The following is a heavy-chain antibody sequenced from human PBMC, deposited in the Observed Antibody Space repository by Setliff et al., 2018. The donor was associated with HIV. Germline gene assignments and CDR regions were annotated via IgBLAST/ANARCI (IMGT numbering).Heavy chain of an antibody. CDR1: GFTVSSNY. V-gene: IGHV3-7*01. Sequence: QSGGSLRLSCAASGFTVSSNYMSWVRQAPGKGLEWVANINQDGSEKRYVDSVKGRFTISRDNDNNALLLQMSSLRAEDTAVYYCARERGYCSSISCIAYYYYMDVWGKGTTVTVSS. D-gene: IGHD2-2*01. J-gene: IGHJ6*03. CDR3: ARERGYCSSISCIAYYYYMDV. CDR2: INQDGSEK.